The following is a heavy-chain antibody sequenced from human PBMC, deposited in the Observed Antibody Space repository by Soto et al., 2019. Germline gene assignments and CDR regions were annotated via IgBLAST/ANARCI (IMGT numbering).Heavy chain of an antibody. D-gene: IGHD5-18*01. Sequence: QVQLQESGPGLVKPSETLSLTCTVSGGSISSYYWSWIRQPPGKGLEWIGYIYYSGSTNYNPSLKSRVTISVDTSKNHFSLKLSSVTAADTAVYYCARYADTATPWFDPWGQGTLVTVSS. CDR2: IYYSGST. CDR1: GGSISSYY. J-gene: IGHJ5*02. V-gene: IGHV4-59*01. CDR3: ARYADTATPWFDP.